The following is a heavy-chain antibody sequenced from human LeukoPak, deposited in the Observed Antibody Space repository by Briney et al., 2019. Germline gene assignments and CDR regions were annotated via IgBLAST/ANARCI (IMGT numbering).Heavy chain of an antibody. D-gene: IGHD3-16*02. CDR1: GFTFSSYW. J-gene: IGHJ4*02. Sequence: GGSLRLSCAASGFTFSSYWMSWVRQAPGQGLEWVSNIKQDGSEKYYVDSVKGRFTISRDNAKNSLYPQMNSLRAEDTAVYYCASESYDYVWGSYRPFAYWGQGTPGTVSS. CDR2: IKQDGSEK. CDR3: ASESYDYVWGSYRPFAY. V-gene: IGHV3-7*01.